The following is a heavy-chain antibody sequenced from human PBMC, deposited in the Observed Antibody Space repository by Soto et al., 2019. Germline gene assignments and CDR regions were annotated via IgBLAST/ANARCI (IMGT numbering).Heavy chain of an antibody. CDR2: ISGSGGST. V-gene: IGHV3-23*01. CDR3: AMTTYSSGWYDGFDY. D-gene: IGHD6-19*01. J-gene: IGHJ4*02. Sequence: GGSLRLSCAASGFTFSSYAMSWVRQAPGKGLEWVSAISGSGGSTYYADSVKGRFTISRDNSKNTLYLQMNSLRAEDTAVYYCAMTTYSSGWYDGFDYWGQGTLVTVSS. CDR1: GFTFSSYA.